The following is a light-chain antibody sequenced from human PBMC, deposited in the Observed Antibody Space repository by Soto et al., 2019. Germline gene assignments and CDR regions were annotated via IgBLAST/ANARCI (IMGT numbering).Light chain of an antibody. CDR3: QQRSNWPPVT. J-gene: IGKJ4*01. CDR1: QSVSSY. V-gene: IGKV3-11*01. CDR2: DAS. Sequence: EIVLTQSPATLSLSPGERGTLSCRASQSVSSYLAWYQQKPGQAPRLLIYDASNRATGIPARFSGSGSGTDFTLTISSLVPEDFAIYYCQQRSNWPPVTFGGGTKVEIK.